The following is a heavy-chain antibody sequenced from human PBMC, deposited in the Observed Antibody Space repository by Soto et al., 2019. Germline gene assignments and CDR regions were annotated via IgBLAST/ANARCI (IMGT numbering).Heavy chain of an antibody. CDR2: LIYSGNT. V-gene: IGHV4-39*07. Sequence: PSETLSLTCTVSGGSISSRNYYWGWIRQPPGKGLEWIASLIYSGNTYYNPSLKSRVTISVDTSKNQFSLKLSSVTAADTAVYYCARDNGLDYYGMDVWGQGTTVTVSS. CDR1: GGSISSRNYY. CDR3: ARDNGLDYYGMDV. J-gene: IGHJ6*02. D-gene: IGHD3-16*01.